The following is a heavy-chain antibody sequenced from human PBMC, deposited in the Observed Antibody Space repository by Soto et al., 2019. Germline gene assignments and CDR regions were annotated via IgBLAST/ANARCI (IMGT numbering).Heavy chain of an antibody. D-gene: IGHD2-2*01. CDR3: ARALSGLVVVVPAAMMGYGMDV. Sequence: ASVKVSCKASGGTFSSYAISWVRQAPGQGLEWMGGIIPIFGTANYAQKFQGRVTITADKSTSTACMELSSLRSEDTAVYYCARALSGLVVVVPAAMMGYGMDVWGQGTTVTVSS. CDR2: IIPIFGTA. CDR1: GGTFSSYA. V-gene: IGHV1-69*06. J-gene: IGHJ6*02.